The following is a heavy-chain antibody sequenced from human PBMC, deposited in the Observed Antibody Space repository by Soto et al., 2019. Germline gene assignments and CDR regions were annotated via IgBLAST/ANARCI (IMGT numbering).Heavy chain of an antibody. Sequence: SETLSLTCTVSGGSISSYYWSWIRQPPGKGLEWIGYIYYSGSTNYNPSLKSRVTISVDTSKNQFSLKLSSVTAADTAVYYCARDTGAYYYDSSGYRDYFDYWGQGTLVTV. CDR3: ARDTGAYYYDSSGYRDYFDY. D-gene: IGHD3-22*01. J-gene: IGHJ4*02. CDR1: GGSISSYY. V-gene: IGHV4-59*01. CDR2: IYYSGST.